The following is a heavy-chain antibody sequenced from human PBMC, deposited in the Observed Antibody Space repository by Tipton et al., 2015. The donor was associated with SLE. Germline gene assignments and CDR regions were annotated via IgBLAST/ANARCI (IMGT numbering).Heavy chain of an antibody. CDR3: ARGNCGIGCSGFNWFDP. Sequence: TLSLTCTVSGGSFGSGDYYWTWIRQPAGKGLEWIGRIYTNGNTNYNSSLQSRVTISLDTSNNQFSLHLSSVTAADTAVYYCARGNCGIGCSGFNWFDPGGQGTLVTVSS. J-gene: IGHJ5*02. CDR1: GGSFGSGDYY. CDR2: IYTNGNT. V-gene: IGHV4-61*02. D-gene: IGHD2-21*01.